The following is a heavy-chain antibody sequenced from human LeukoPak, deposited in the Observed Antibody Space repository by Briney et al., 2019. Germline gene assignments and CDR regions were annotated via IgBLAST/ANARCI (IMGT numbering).Heavy chain of an antibody. Sequence: AGGSLRLSCAASGFTFSSYAMSWVRQAPGKGLEWVSAISGSGGSTYYADSVKGRFTISRDNSKNTLYLQMNSLRAEDTAVYYCAKDQEDYYDSSGYYRHGMDVWGQGPRSPSP. CDR3: AKDQEDYYDSSGYYRHGMDV. CDR2: ISGSGGST. J-gene: IGHJ6*02. CDR1: GFTFSSYA. D-gene: IGHD3-22*01. V-gene: IGHV3-23*01.